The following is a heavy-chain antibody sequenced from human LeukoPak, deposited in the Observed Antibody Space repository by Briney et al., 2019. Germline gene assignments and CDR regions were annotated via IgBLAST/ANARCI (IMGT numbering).Heavy chain of an antibody. Sequence: GESLNISCKGSGYSFSSYWIGWVRQMPGKGLECMGIIYPGDSDTRYSPSFQGRVTISADKSISTAYLQWSSLKASDTAMYYCARLYSSSCKQLDYWGQGTLVTASS. CDR1: GYSFSSYW. J-gene: IGHJ4*02. CDR3: ARLYSSSCKQLDY. V-gene: IGHV5-51*01. CDR2: IYPGDSDT. D-gene: IGHD6-13*01.